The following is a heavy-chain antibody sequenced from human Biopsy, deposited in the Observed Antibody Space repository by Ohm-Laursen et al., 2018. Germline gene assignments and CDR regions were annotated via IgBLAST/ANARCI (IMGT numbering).Heavy chain of an antibody. V-gene: IGHV4-61*01. CDR3: ARRMRSSGWPYFDS. D-gene: IGHD6-19*01. Sequence: PSDTLSLTCTVSGDSVSSGSFYWTWIRQPPGQGLEYIGYIYDRGSTANYNPSLESRVTMSVDMPKNQFSLKLSSVTAADTAIYYCARRMRSSGWPYFDSWGQGTLVTVSS. CDR1: GDSVSSGSFY. J-gene: IGHJ4*02. CDR2: IYDRGSTA.